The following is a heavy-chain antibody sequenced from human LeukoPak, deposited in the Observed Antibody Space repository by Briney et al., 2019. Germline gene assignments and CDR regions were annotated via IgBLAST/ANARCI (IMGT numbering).Heavy chain of an antibody. CDR1: GFTFRNYW. J-gene: IGHJ4*02. CDR2: IHSDGSST. CDR3: ARGLTSSSGWYDY. V-gene: IGHV3-74*01. D-gene: IGHD6-19*01. Sequence: GGSLRPSCAASGFTFRNYWMHWVRQAPGKGLVWVSRIHSDGSSTSYADSVKGRFTISRDNAKNTLFLQMNSLRVEDTAAYYCARGLTSSSGWYDYWGQGSLVTVSS.